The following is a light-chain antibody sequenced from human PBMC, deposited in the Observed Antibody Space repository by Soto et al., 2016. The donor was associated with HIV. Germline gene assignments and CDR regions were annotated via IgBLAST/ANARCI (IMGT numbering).Light chain of an antibody. Sequence: DIQMTQSPSSLSASVGDGVTITCRASQGIGRFLNWYQQIAGKAPNLLIYDASTLQSGVPSRFSGSGSGTGFTLTISSLQPDDFATYYCQQYNSYSLFGQGTRLEIK. J-gene: IGKJ5*01. CDR1: QGIGRF. CDR2: DAS. V-gene: IGKV1-5*01. CDR3: QQYNSYSL.